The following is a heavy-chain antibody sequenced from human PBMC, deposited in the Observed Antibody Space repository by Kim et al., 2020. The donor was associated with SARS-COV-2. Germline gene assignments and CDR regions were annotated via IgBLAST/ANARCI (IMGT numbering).Heavy chain of an antibody. CDR3: ARGPGVRGVIIIGDYYGMDV. V-gene: IGHV4-34*01. J-gene: IGHJ6*02. D-gene: IGHD3-10*01. Sequence: RVTISVDTSKNQFSLKLSSVTAADTAVYYCARGPGVRGVIIIGDYYGMDVWGQGTTVTVSS.